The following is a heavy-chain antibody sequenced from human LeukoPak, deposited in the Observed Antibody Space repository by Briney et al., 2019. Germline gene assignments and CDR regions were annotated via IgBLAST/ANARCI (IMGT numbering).Heavy chain of an antibody. CDR3: AELGITMIGGV. J-gene: IGHJ6*04. D-gene: IGHD3-10*02. CDR2: IPYDGSNK. Sequence: SLRLSCAASGFTFSSYAVHWVRQAPGKGLEWVAVIPYDGSNKYYADSVKGRFTISRDNAKNSLYLQMNSLRAEDTAVYYCAELGITMIGGVWGKGTTVTISS. V-gene: IGHV3-30*04. CDR1: GFTFSSYA.